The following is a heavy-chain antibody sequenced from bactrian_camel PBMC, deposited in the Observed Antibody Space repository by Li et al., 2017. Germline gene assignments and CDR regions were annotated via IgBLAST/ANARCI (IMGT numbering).Heavy chain of an antibody. V-gene: IGHV3S1*01. Sequence: HVQLVESGGGLVQPGGSLKLYCAASGFTFSTYWIYWIRQAPGKGFEWVSYITASGGGAYYAYSVKGRFTISRDNAKNTVYLQMNNLKSEDSAMYFCAADGSSWYHYYRWVRGTQVT. CDR2: ITASGGGA. CDR1: GFTFSTYW. J-gene: IGHJ4*01. D-gene: IGHD6*01. CDR3: AADGSSWYHYYR.